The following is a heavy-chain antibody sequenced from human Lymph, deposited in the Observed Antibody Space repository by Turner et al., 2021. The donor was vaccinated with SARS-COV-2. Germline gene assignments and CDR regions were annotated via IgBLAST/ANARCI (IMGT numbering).Heavy chain of an antibody. J-gene: IGHJ6*02. V-gene: IGHV1-2*02. CDR3: ARDTRGDYSYYYDGMDV. Sequence: QVQLVQSGAEVKRPGASVKVSCKASGYIFTVYYMHWVRQAPGQGLEWMGWINPNSGGTNYAQKFQGRVTMTRDTSISTAYMEVSRLRSDDTAVYYCARDTRGDYSYYYDGMDVWGQGTTVTVSS. D-gene: IGHD4-17*01. CDR1: GYIFTVYY. CDR2: INPNSGGT.